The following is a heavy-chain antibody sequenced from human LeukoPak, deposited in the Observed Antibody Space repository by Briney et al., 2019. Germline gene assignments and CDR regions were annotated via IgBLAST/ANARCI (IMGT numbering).Heavy chain of an antibody. J-gene: IGHJ6*02. CDR1: GGTFSSYA. CDR2: IIPIFGTA. V-gene: IGHV1-69*13. Sequence: SVKVSCKASGGTFSSYAISWVRQAPGQGLEWMGGIIPIFGTANYAQKFQGRVTITADESTSTAYMELSSLRSEDTAVYYCARKGNCSSTSCYAGYCYYYGMDVWGQGTTVTVSS. D-gene: IGHD2-2*01. CDR3: ARKGNCSSTSCYAGYCYYYGMDV.